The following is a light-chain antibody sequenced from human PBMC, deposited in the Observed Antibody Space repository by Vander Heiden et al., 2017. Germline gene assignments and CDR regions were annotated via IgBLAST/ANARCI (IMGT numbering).Light chain of an antibody. V-gene: IGLV3-25*03. CDR3: QSADSSGTHYV. CDR1: ALPKKY. Sequence: SYELTQPPSVSVSPGQTARLTCAGDALPKKYAYWYQQKPGQAPVLVIYKDSERPSGIPERFSGSSSGTTVTLTISGVQAEDEADYYCQSADSSGTHYVFGTGTKVTVL. J-gene: IGLJ1*01. CDR2: KDS.